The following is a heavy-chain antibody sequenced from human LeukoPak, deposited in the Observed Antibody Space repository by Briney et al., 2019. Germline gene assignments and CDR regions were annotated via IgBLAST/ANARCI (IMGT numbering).Heavy chain of an antibody. Sequence: PGESPKISCKGSGYSFTSYWIGWVRQMPGKGLEWMGIIYPGDSDTRYSPSFQGQVTISADKSISTAYLQWSSLKASDTAMYYCATGIVGATRGGAFDIWGQGTMVTVSS. V-gene: IGHV5-51*01. CDR3: ATGIVGATRGGAFDI. D-gene: IGHD1-26*01. J-gene: IGHJ3*02. CDR1: GYSFTSYW. CDR2: IYPGDSDT.